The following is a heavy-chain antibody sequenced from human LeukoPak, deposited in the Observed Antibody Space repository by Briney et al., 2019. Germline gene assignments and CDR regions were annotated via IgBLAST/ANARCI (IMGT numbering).Heavy chain of an antibody. J-gene: IGHJ4*02. V-gene: IGHV3-23*01. D-gene: IGHD6-19*01. CDR1: GLTVSNNY. CDR2: VSGSGGST. CDR3: ASGQWTPPDYSFDY. Sequence: GGSLRLSCAASGLTVSNNYMSWVRQAPGKGLEWVSAVSGSGGSTYYADSVKGRFTISRDNSKNTLYLQMNSLRAEDTAVYYCASGQWTPPDYSFDYWGQGTLVTVSS.